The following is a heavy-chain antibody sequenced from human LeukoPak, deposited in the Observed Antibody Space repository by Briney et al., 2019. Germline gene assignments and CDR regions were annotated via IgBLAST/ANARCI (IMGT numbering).Heavy chain of an antibody. CDR3: ARDVEIYYDSSGYPEATDY. J-gene: IGHJ4*02. D-gene: IGHD3-22*01. V-gene: IGHV3-21*01. Sequence: PGGSLRLSCAASGFTFSSYAMSWVRQAPGKGLEWVSSISSSSSYIYYADSVKGRFTISRDNAKNSLYLQMNSLRAEDTAVYYCARDVEIYYDSSGYPEATDYWGQGTLVTVSS. CDR1: GFTFSSYA. CDR2: ISSSSSYI.